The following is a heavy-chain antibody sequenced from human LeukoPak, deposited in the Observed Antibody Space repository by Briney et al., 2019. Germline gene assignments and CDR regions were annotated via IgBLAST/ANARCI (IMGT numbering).Heavy chain of an antibody. CDR1: GGSISSSSYY. J-gene: IGHJ4*02. V-gene: IGHV4-61*02. CDR3: ARVFSSSSADY. CDR2: IYTSGST. D-gene: IGHD6-6*01. Sequence: SETLSLTCTVSGGSISSSSYYWSWIRQPAGKGLEWIGRIYTSGSTNYNPSLKSRVTMSVDTSKNQFSLKLSSVTAADTAVYYCARVFSSSSADYWGQGTLVTVSS.